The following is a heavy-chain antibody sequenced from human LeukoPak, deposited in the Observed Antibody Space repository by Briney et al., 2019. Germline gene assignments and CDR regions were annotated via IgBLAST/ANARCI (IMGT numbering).Heavy chain of an antibody. CDR3: AKSRGSVTTYFDY. D-gene: IGHD4-17*01. J-gene: IGHJ4*02. CDR2: ISGSGGST. V-gene: IGHV3-23*01. CDR1: GFTFSSYA. Sequence: GGSLRLSCAASGFTFSSYAMSWVRQAPGKGLQWVSAISGSGGSTYYADSVKGRFTISRDNSKNTLYLQMNSLRAEDTAVYYCAKSRGSVTTYFDYWGQGTLVTVSS.